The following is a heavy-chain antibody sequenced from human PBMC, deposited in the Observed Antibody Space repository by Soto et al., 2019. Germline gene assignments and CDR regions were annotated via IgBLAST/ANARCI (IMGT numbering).Heavy chain of an antibody. CDR3: ARSGVTGIVIPSHWFDP. D-gene: IGHD2-21*02. CDR1: GDSILGVGY. J-gene: IGHJ5*02. V-gene: IGHV4-31*03. Sequence: SETLSLTCTVSGDSILGVGYLIWMRQFPGRGLEWIGCISSSGSTYYNPALNNRISLSLDTSQNQFSLKLLSVTAADTAIYYCARSGVTGIVIPSHWFDPWGQGTLVTVSS. CDR2: ISSSGST.